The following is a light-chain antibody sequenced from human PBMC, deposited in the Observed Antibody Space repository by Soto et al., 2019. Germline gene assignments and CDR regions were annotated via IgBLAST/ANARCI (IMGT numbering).Light chain of an antibody. CDR2: GAS. Sequence: EIVLTQSPGTLSLSPGERATLSCRASQTITPTFLAWYQQKPGQAPRLLIYGASSRATDIPDRFSGSGSGTDFTLTISKLEPDDFATYYCQQYNSYASTFGQGTKVEIK. CDR1: QTITPTF. CDR3: QQYNSYAST. J-gene: IGKJ1*01. V-gene: IGKV3-20*01.